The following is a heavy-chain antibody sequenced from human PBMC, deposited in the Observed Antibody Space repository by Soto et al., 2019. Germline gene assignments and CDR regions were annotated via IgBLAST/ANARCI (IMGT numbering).Heavy chain of an antibody. CDR1: GFTFSSYG. Sequence: QVQLVESGGGVVQPGRSLRLSCAASGFTFSSYGMHWVRQAPGKGLEWVAVISYDGSDKYYADSVKGRFTISRDNSRNTLYLQMNYLRAEDTAVYYCAKDSLRDIRFGEFRADYWGQGTLVTVSS. D-gene: IGHD3-10*01. J-gene: IGHJ4*02. V-gene: IGHV3-30*18. CDR2: ISYDGSDK. CDR3: AKDSLRDIRFGEFRADY.